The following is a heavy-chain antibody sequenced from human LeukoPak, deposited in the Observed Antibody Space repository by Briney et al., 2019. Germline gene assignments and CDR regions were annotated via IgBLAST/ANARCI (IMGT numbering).Heavy chain of an antibody. CDR3: AKAIWTSTLTTYYFDY. Sequence: ASVKVSCKASGCSFTNYAIQWVRQAPGQRLEWMGWINAGNGKTKYSQKFQGRVTITRDTSASTAYMELSSLRSEDTAVYYCAKAIWTSTLTTYYFDYWGQGALVTVSS. CDR2: INAGNGKT. V-gene: IGHV1-3*01. J-gene: IGHJ4*02. D-gene: IGHD4-17*01. CDR1: GCSFTNYA.